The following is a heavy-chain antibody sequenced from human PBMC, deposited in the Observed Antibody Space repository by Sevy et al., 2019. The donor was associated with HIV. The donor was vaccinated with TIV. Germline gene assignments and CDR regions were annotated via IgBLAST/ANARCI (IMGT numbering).Heavy chain of an antibody. J-gene: IGHJ5*02. CDR1: GYTFTTYG. CDR2: ISTYNTVR. V-gene: IGHV1-18*01. Sequence: ASLKVSCKASGYTFTTYGISCVRQAPGQGLEWMGWISTYNTVRNSAQKFHDRVTMTIDTSTSTAYMELRSLRSDDTAVYYCARSTQVAGRSNWFDPWGQGTLVTVSS. CDR3: ARSTQVAGRSNWFDP. D-gene: IGHD6-19*01.